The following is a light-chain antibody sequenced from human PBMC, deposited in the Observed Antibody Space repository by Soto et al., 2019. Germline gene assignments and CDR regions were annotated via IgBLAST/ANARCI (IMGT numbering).Light chain of an antibody. V-gene: IGLV1-44*01. Sequence: QPVLTQPPSLSGTPGQSVTISCSGSSSNIEGNTVHWYQHLPGTAPKLLIYIDHNRPSGIPDRFSGSKSGTSASLAISGLQSEDEADYYCATWDDDLRAAVFGGGTQLTVL. CDR2: IDH. J-gene: IGLJ7*01. CDR1: SSNIEGNT. CDR3: ATWDDDLRAAV.